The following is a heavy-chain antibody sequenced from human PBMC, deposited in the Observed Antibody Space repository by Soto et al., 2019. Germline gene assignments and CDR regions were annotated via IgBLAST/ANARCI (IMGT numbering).Heavy chain of an antibody. CDR1: GFTFSNAW. J-gene: IGHJ3*02. Sequence: GGSLRLSCAASGFTFSNAWMSWVRQAPGKGLEWVGRIKSKTDGGTTDYAATVKGRFTISRDDSKNTLYLQMNSLKTEDTAVYYCTTDLYGDDAFDIWGQGTMVTVSS. CDR3: TTDLYGDDAFDI. V-gene: IGHV3-15*01. D-gene: IGHD4-17*01. CDR2: IKSKTDGGTT.